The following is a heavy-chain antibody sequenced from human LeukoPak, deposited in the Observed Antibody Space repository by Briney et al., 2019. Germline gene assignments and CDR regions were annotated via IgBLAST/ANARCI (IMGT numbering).Heavy chain of an antibody. CDR2: INSKSGGT. CDR1: GSSFTFYY. D-gene: IGHD3-22*01. J-gene: IGHJ6*01. Sequence: GASGKVCCKASGSSFTFYYMRLVRQGHGQGLGWMGWINSKSGGTKYAQKFQGRVTMTRDTPISTAYMELSRLRSGDTGVYYCALSYYYDSSDFWG. CDR3: ALSYYYDSSDF. V-gene: IGHV1-2*02.